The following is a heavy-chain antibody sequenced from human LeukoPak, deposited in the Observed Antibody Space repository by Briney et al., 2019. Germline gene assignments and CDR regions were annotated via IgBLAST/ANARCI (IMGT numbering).Heavy chain of an antibody. CDR1: GGSFSGYY. CDR3: ARRRSSGWYVL. D-gene: IGHD6-19*01. J-gene: IGHJ5*02. CDR2: INHSGST. Sequence: SETLSLTCAVYGGSFSGYYWSWIRQPPGKGLEWIGEINHSGSTNYNPSLKSRVTISVDTFKNQFSLKLSSVTAADTAVYYCARRRSSGWYVLWGQGTLVTVSS. V-gene: IGHV4-34*01.